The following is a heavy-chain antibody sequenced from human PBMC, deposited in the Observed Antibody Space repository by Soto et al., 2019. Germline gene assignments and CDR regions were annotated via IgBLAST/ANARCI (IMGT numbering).Heavy chain of an antibody. CDR2: ISGSGGST. V-gene: IGHV3-23*01. D-gene: IGHD2-2*01. Sequence: EVQLLESGGGLVQPGGSLRLSCAASGFTFSSYAMSWVRQAPGKGLEWVSAISGSGGSTYYADSVKGRFTISRDNSKNTLYLQMNSLRAEDTAVYYCAKDGGYCISTSCYAADYWGQGTLVTVSS. J-gene: IGHJ4*02. CDR3: AKDGGYCISTSCYAADY. CDR1: GFTFSSYA.